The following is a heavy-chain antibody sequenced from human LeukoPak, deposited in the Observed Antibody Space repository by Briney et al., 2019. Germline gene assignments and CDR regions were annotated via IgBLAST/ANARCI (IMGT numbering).Heavy chain of an antibody. CDR2: INPNSGGT. J-gene: IGHJ4*02. V-gene: IGHV1-2*02. CDR3: ARAPVASAGLLRD. CDR1: GYTFTGYY. D-gene: IGHD6-13*01. Sequence: GASVKVSCKASGYTFTGYYMHWVRQAPGQGLEWMGWINPNSGGTNNAQKFHGRVTMTRDTSISTAYMELTRLRSDDTAVYYCARAPVASAGLLRDWGQGTLVSVSS.